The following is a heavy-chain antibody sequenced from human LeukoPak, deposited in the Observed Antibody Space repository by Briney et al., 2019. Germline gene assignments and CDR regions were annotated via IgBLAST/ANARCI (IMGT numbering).Heavy chain of an antibody. CDR3: AELGITMIGGV. CDR2: ISGSGGST. D-gene: IGHD3-10*02. CDR1: GFTFSSYA. Sequence: GGSLRLSCAASGFTFSSYAMSWVRQAPGKGLEWVSAISGSGGSTYYADSVKGRFTISRDNSKNSLYLQVNSLRAEDTAVYYCAELGITMIGGVWGKGTTVTISS. J-gene: IGHJ6*04. V-gene: IGHV3-23*01.